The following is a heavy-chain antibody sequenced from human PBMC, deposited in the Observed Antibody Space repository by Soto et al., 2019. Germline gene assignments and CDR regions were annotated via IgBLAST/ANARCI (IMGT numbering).Heavy chain of an antibody. CDR1: GFTFSSYS. V-gene: IGHV3-21*01. J-gene: IGHJ4*02. CDR3: ARVSYGDYALDY. CDR2: ISSSRSYI. Sequence: EVQLVESGGGLVKPGGSLRLSCAASGFTFSSYSLNWVRRAPGKGLEWVSSISSSRSYIYDADSVKGRFTISRDNAKNSLYLQMNSLRDEDTAGYYCARVSYGDYALDYWGQGTLVTVSS. D-gene: IGHD4-17*01.